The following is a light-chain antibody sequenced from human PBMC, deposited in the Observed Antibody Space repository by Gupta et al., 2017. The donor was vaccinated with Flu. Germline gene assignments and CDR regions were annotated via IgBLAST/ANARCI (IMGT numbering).Light chain of an antibody. CDR1: QSVLYSSNNKNY. Sequence: LGERATINCKSSQSVLYSSNNKNYLAWYQQKPGQPPKLLIYWASTRESGVPDRFSGSGSGTDFTLTISSLQAEDVAVYYCQQYDSTPWTFGQGTKVEIK. CDR3: QQYDSTPWT. J-gene: IGKJ1*01. CDR2: WAS. V-gene: IGKV4-1*01.